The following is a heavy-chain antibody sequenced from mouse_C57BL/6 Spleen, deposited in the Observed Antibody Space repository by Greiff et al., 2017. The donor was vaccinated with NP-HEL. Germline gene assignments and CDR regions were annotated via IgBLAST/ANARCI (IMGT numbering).Heavy chain of an antibody. J-gene: IGHJ2*01. CDR2: IDPSDSYT. D-gene: IGHD1-1*01. CDR3: ARGGSNYFDY. CDR1: GYTFTSYW. V-gene: IGHV1-69*01. Sequence: VQLQQPGAELVMPGASVKLSCKASGYTFTSYWMHWVKQRPGQGLEWIGEIDPSDSYTNYNQKFKGKSTLTVDKSSSTAYMQLSSLTSEDSAVYYCARGGSNYFDYWGQGTTLTVSS.